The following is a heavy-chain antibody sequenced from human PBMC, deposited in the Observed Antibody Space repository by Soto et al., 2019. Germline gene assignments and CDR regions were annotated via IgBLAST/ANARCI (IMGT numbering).Heavy chain of an antibody. CDR1: GFTFSNAW. D-gene: IGHD2-21*02. J-gene: IGHJ6*02. CDR3: TTDLAVVVTAHPWGYGMDV. CDR2: IKSKTDGGTT. V-gene: IGHV3-15*01. Sequence: EVQLVESGGGLVKPGGSLRLSCAASGFTFSNAWMSWVRQAPGKGLEWVGRIKSKTDGGTTDYAAPVKGRFTISRDDSKNTLYPQMKRLKTEDTAVYYCTTDLAVVVTAHPWGYGMDVWGQGTTVTVSS.